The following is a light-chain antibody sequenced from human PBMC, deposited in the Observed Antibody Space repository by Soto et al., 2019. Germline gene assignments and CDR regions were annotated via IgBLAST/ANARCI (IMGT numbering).Light chain of an antibody. CDR3: QQRRIWPPLT. V-gene: IGKV3-11*01. J-gene: IGKJ4*01. Sequence: EIVLTQSPATLSLSPGERATLSYRASQSVSNFLAWYQQNPGQAPRLLIYDASTRATGIPARFSGSGSGTDFALTISSLEPEDFAVYYCQQRRIWPPLTFGGGTKVEIK. CDR2: DAS. CDR1: QSVSNF.